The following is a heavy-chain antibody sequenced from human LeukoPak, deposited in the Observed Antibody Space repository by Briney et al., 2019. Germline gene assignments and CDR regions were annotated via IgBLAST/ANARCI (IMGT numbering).Heavy chain of an antibody. V-gene: IGHV3-21*01. CDR1: GFTFSNYA. CDR2: ISSSSSYI. CDR3: ARGGYSYGSH. Sequence: GGSLRLSCAASGFTFSNYAMNWVRQAPGKGLEWVSSISSSSSYIYYADSVKGRFTISRDNAKNSLYLQMNSLRAEDTAVYYCARGGYSYGSHWGQGTLVTVSS. D-gene: IGHD5-18*01. J-gene: IGHJ4*02.